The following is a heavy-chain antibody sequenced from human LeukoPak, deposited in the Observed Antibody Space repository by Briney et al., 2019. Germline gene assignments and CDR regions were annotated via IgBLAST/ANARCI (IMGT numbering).Heavy chain of an antibody. CDR2: IDPSDSYT. D-gene: IGHD3-9*01. CDR1: GYSFTSYW. CDR3: ARHSLPVLQYFDWPHMDV. J-gene: IGHJ6*04. Sequence: GGSLRISCKGSGYSFTSYWISWVRPMPGKGLEWMGRIDPSDSYTNYSPSFQGHVTISADKSISTAYLQWSSLKASDTAMYYCARHSLPVLQYFDWPHMDVWGKGTTVTVSS. V-gene: IGHV5-10-1*01.